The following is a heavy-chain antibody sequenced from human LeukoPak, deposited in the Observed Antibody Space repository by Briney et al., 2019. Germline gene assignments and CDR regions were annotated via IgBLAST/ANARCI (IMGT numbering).Heavy chain of an antibody. D-gene: IGHD3-3*01. V-gene: IGHV4-59*11. J-gene: IGHJ6*03. Sequence: SETLSLTCTVSGGSISSHYWSWIRQPPGKGLEWIGYIYYSGSTNCNPSLKSRVTISVDTSKNQFSLKLSSVTAADTAVYYCARGSDFWSGYYQDYYYYYMDVWGKGTTVTVSS. CDR3: ARGSDFWSGYYQDYYYYYMDV. CDR2: IYYSGST. CDR1: GGSISSHY.